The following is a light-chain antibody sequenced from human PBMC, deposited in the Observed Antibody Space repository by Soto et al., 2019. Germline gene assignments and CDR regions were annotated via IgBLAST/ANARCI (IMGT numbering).Light chain of an antibody. J-gene: IGKJ2*01. CDR3: QHYGGSPRYT. Sequence: EIVLTQSPGSLSLSPGERATLSCRTSQSVSSSFLAWYQQKPGQTPRLLIYDASTRATGIPDRFSGSGSGTDFTLTISRVEPEDSAVYYCQHYGGSPRYTFGQGTNLEIK. CDR1: QSVSSSF. CDR2: DAS. V-gene: IGKV3-20*01.